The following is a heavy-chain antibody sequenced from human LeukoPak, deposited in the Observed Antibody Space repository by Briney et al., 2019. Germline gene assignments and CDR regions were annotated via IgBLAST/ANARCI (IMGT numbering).Heavy chain of an antibody. Sequence: GASVKVSCKASGYTFSSYAMNWVRQAPGQGLEWMGWINTNTGNPTYAQGFTGRFVFSLDTSVSTAYLQISSLEAEDTAVYYCEATVGAFDIWGQGTMVTVSS. D-gene: IGHD4-11*01. V-gene: IGHV7-4-1*02. CDR2: INTNTGNP. CDR1: GYTFSSYA. J-gene: IGHJ3*02. CDR3: EATVGAFDI.